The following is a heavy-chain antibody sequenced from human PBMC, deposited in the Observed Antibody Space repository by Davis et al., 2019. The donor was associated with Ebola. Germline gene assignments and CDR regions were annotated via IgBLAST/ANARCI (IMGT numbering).Heavy chain of an antibody. V-gene: IGHV3-7*01. J-gene: IGHJ4*02. CDR2: IKEDGSEK. CDR1: GFTFSNYW. D-gene: IGHD1-26*01. Sequence: PGGSLRLFCAASGFTFSNYWMSWVRQAPGKGLEWVANIKEDGSEKYYVDSVKGRFTISRDNAKNSLYLQMNSLRAEDTAVYHCARHALSLGGRDFDYWGQGTLVAVSS. CDR3: ARHALSLGGRDFDY.